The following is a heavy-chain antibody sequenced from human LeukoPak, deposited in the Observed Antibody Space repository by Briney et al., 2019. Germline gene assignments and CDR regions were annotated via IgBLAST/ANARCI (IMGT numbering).Heavy chain of an antibody. D-gene: IGHD5-24*01. J-gene: IGHJ5*02. Sequence: ASVKVSCTASGYTFSRYYIHWVRQAPGQGLEWMGIINSSGGSTSYAQKFQGRVTMTRDTATSTVFMDLSSLISEDTAVYYCARGSLPVEKTTMGGFDPWGQGTLVTVSS. CDR3: ARGSLPVEKTTMGGFDP. CDR1: GYTFSRYY. CDR2: INSSGGST. V-gene: IGHV1-46*01.